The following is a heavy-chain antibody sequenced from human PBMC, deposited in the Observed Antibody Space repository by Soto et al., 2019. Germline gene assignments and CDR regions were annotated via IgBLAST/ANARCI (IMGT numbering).Heavy chain of an antibody. D-gene: IGHD2-2*01. Sequence: GASVKVSCKASGYTFTSYDINWVRQATGQGLEWMGWMNPNSGNTGYAQKFRGRVTMTRNTSISTAYMELSSLRSEDTAVYYCARGIVDCSSTSCYYAFDIWGQGTMVTVSS. CDR2: MNPNSGNT. J-gene: IGHJ3*02. CDR1: GYTFTSYD. CDR3: ARGIVDCSSTSCYYAFDI. V-gene: IGHV1-8*01.